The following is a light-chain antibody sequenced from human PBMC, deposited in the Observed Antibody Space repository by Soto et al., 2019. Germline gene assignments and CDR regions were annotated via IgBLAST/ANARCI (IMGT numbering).Light chain of an antibody. Sequence: EIVLTQSPGTLSLSPGERATLSCRASQSVSSNYLGWYQQKPGQAPTLLIYAASSRATGIPDRFSGSGSGTDFTLTINRLEPEDFATYYCQQYDRYSYSFGQGTKLEIK. CDR3: QQYDRYSYS. CDR2: AAS. J-gene: IGKJ2*01. V-gene: IGKV3-20*01. CDR1: QSVSSNY.